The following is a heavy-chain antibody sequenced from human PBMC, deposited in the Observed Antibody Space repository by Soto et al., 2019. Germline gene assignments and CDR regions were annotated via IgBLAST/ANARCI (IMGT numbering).Heavy chain of an antibody. V-gene: IGHV4-34*01. Sequence: TLSRTCAVYGGSFSGYYWSWIRQPPGKGLEWIGEINHSGSTNYNPSLKSRVTISVDTSKNQFSLKLSSVTAADTAVYYCARLGSQQLAIDYWGQGTLVTVSS. CDR1: GGSFSGYY. D-gene: IGHD6-13*01. J-gene: IGHJ4*02. CDR3: ARLGSQQLAIDY. CDR2: INHSGST.